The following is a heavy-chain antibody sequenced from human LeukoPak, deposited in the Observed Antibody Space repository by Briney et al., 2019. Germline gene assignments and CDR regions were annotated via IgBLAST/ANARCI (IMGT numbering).Heavy chain of an antibody. V-gene: IGHV1-69*13. J-gene: IGHJ4*02. CDR3: AREVVPAYDYVWGSYRQYYFDY. CDR1: GGTLSSYA. Sequence: ASVKVSCKASGGTLSSYAISRVPQAPGQRLKWLGGIIPIFGTANYAQKFQGRVTITADESTSTAYMELSSLRSEDTAVYYCAREVVPAYDYVWGSYRQYYFDYWGQGTLVTVSS. D-gene: IGHD3-16*02. CDR2: IIPIFGTA.